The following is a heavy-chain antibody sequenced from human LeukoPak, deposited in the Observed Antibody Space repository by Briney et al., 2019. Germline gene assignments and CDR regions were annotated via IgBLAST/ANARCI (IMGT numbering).Heavy chain of an antibody. D-gene: IGHD2-15*01. V-gene: IGHV3-20*04. CDR2: INWNGGST. J-gene: IGHJ4*02. Sequence: GRSLRLSCAASGFTFDDYAMHWVRQAPGKGLEWVSGINWNGGSTGYADSVKGRFTISRDNAKNSLYLQMNSLRAEDTALYYCARSVAASRDYWGQGTLVTVSS. CDR3: ARSVAASRDY. CDR1: GFTFDDYA.